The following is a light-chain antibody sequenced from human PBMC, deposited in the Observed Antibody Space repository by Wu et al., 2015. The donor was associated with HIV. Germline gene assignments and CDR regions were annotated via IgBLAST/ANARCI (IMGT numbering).Light chain of an antibody. CDR1: QSVSSK. CDR2: DAS. CDR3: QQYNKWLPYT. Sequence: EIVMTQSPATLFVSPGERATLSCRASQSVSSKLAWYQQKPGQAPRLLIYDASTRATDIPARFSGSGSGTEFTLTINSMQSEDFAVYYCQQYNKWLPYTFGQGTKLEIK. J-gene: IGKJ2*01. V-gene: IGKV3-15*01.